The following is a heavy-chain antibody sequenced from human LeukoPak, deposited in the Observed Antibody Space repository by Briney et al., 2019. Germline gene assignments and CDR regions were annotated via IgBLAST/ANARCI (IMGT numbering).Heavy chain of an antibody. CDR1: GGSISIYY. Sequence: KASETLSLTCTVSGGSISIYYWSWIRQPPGKGLEWIGEINHSGSTNYNPSLKSRVTISVDTSKNQFSLKLSSVTAADTAVYYCARGYPANQWLVLRGGYFQHWGQGTLVTVSS. CDR3: ARGYPANQWLVLRGGYFQH. V-gene: IGHV4-34*01. D-gene: IGHD6-19*01. CDR2: INHSGST. J-gene: IGHJ1*01.